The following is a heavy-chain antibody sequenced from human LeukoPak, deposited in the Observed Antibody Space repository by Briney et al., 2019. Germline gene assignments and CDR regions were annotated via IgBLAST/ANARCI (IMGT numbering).Heavy chain of an antibody. D-gene: IGHD6-6*01. CDR1: GGTFSSYA. Sequence: SVKVSCKASGGTFSSYAISWVRQAPGQGLEWMGGIIPIFGTANYAQKFQGRVTTTADESTSTAYMELSSLRSEDTAVYYCARVSIAARPIGALYYYYGMDVWGQGTTVTVSS. CDR3: ARVSIAARPIGALYYYYGMDV. V-gene: IGHV1-69*01. CDR2: IIPIFGTA. J-gene: IGHJ6*02.